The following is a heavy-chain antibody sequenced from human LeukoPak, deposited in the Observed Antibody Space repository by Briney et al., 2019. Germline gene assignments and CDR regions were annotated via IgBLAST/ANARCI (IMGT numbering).Heavy chain of an antibody. D-gene: IGHD6-13*01. J-gene: IGHJ5*02. Sequence: PGGTLRLSCAASGFTFSSYGMHWVRQAPGKGLEWVAVISYDGSNKYYADSVKGRFTISRDNSKNTLYLQMNSLRAEDTAVYYCAKEPPQQLDWFDPWGQGTLVTVSS. CDR2: ISYDGSNK. CDR3: AKEPPQQLDWFDP. V-gene: IGHV3-30*18. CDR1: GFTFSSYG.